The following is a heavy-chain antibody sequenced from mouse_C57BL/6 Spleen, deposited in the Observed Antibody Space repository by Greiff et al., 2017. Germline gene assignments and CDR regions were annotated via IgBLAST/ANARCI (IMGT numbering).Heavy chain of an antibody. V-gene: IGHV1-62-2*01. CDR3: ARHGGCDVRYFDV. D-gene: IGHD2-13*01. CDR2: FYPGSGSI. J-gene: IGHJ1*03. Sequence: QVQLKESGAELVKPGASVKMSCKASGYTFTEYTIHWVKQRSGQGLEWIGWFYPGSGSIKYNEKFKDKATLTADKSSSTVYIEHSRFTTEDTAVYFCARHGGCDVRYFDVWGTGTTGTVSS. CDR1: GYTFTEYT.